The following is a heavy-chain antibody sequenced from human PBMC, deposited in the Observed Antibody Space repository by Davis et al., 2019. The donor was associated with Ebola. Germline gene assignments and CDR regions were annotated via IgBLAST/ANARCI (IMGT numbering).Heavy chain of an antibody. Sequence: MPSETLSLTCAVYGGSFSGYYLSWIRQPPGKGLEWIGEINHSGSTNYNPSLKSRVTISVDTSKNQFSLKLTPVTAADTAVYYCARLNYYDTSDYWGQGTLVTVSS. J-gene: IGHJ4*02. D-gene: IGHD3-22*01. V-gene: IGHV4-34*01. CDR2: INHSGST. CDR3: ARLNYYDTSDY. CDR1: GGSFSGYY.